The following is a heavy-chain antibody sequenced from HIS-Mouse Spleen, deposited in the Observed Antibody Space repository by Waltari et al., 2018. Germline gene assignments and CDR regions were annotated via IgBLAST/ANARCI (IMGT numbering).Heavy chain of an antibody. CDR1: GFPFSGYS. CDR2: ISSSSSYI. D-gene: IGHD3-9*01. V-gene: IGHV3-21*01. CDR3: ASLYYDILTGYYRDY. Sequence: EVQLVESGGGLVKPGGSLRLSCAASGFPFSGYSMNWVRQAPGKGLEWVSSISSSSSYIYYADSVKGRFTISRDNAKNSLYLQMNSLRAEDTAVYYCASLYYDILTGYYRDYWGQGTLVTVSS. J-gene: IGHJ4*02.